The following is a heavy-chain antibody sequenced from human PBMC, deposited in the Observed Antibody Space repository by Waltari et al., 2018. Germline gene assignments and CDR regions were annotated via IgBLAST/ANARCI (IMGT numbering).Heavy chain of an antibody. D-gene: IGHD4-17*01. V-gene: IGHV1-69*12. Sequence: QVQLVQSGAEVKKPGSSVKVTCKASEGPFRSYAISWVRHSPGQGLEWMGVIIPIFGTANYAQKFQGRVTITADESTSTAYMELSSLRSEDTAVYYCAINDYGDYVRGTLLDYWGQGTLVTVSS. CDR2: IIPIFGTA. CDR1: EGPFRSYA. J-gene: IGHJ4*02. CDR3: AINDYGDYVRGTLLDY.